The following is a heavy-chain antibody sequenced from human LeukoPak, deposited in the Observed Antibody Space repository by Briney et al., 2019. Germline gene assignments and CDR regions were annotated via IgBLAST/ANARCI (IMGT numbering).Heavy chain of an antibody. J-gene: IGHJ5*02. Sequence: GGSLRLSCAASGFTFSSYGMHWVRQAPGKGLEWVAVISYDGSNKYYADSVKGRFTISRDNSKNTLYLQMNSLRAEDTAVYYCAKVGYCSGGSCYFWFDPWGQGTLVTVSS. CDR3: AKVGYCSGGSCYFWFDP. CDR1: GFTFSSYG. CDR2: ISYDGSNK. V-gene: IGHV3-30*18. D-gene: IGHD2-15*01.